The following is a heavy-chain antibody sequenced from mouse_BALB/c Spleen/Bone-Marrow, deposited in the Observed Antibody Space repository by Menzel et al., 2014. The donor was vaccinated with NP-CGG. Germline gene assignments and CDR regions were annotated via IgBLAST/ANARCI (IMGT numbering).Heavy chain of an antibody. CDR3: ARDENVGIYWYFDV. V-gene: IGHV7-3*02. J-gene: IGHJ1*01. CDR1: GFTFTDYY. Sequence: EVQRVESGGGLVQPGGSLRLSCATSGFTFTDYYMSWVRQPPGKALEWLGFIRNKANGYTTEYSASVKGRFTISRDNSQRILYLQMNTLRAEDSATYYCARDENVGIYWYFDVWGAGTTVIVSS. CDR2: IRNKANGYTT.